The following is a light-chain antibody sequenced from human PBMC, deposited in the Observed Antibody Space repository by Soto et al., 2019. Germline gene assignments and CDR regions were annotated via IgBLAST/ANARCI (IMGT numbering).Light chain of an antibody. CDR1: QDIRND. Sequence: DIQMTQSPSSLSASVGDRVTITCRASQDIRNDLAWYQQKPGKVPKVLIHAASTVLAAVPSRFSGSGCGTDVTLTISGLQPDDVATEYCHKSNTAPFAFGPGTKVDI. CDR2: AAS. V-gene: IGKV1-27*01. CDR3: HKSNTAPFA. J-gene: IGKJ3*01.